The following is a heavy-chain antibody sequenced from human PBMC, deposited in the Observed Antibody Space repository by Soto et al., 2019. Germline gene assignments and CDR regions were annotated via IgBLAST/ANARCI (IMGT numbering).Heavy chain of an antibody. J-gene: IGHJ4*02. CDR2: IHDNGGTT. CDR3: ARGIWVATTADYYLDS. D-gene: IGHD5-12*01. Sequence: GGSLRLSCAASGFTFSSYSMTWVRQAPGKGLEWVSGIHDNGGTTYHADSVKGRFTISRDNSKNTLFLQMNSLRVEDTAVYYCARGIWVATTADYYLDSWGQATLVTVSS. CDR1: GFTFSSYS. V-gene: IGHV3-23*01.